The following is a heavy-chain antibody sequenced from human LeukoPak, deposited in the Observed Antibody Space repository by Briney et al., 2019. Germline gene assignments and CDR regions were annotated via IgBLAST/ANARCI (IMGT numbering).Heavy chain of an antibody. CDR2: ISYDGSNK. CDR1: GFTFSSSG. D-gene: IGHD3-16*01. J-gene: IGHJ6*02. CDR3: AKSLLRLDYYYGMDV. Sequence: GGSLRLSCAASGFTFSSSGMHWVRQAPGKGLEWVAVISYDGSNKYYADSVKGRFTISRDNSKNTLYLQMNSLRAEDTAVYYCAKSLLRLDYYYGMDVWGQGTTVTVSS. V-gene: IGHV3-30*18.